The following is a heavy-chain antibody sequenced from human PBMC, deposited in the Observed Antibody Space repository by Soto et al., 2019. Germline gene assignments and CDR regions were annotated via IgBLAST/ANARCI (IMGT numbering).Heavy chain of an antibody. V-gene: IGHV1-69*13. CDR3: ASLHTRFLEWSDYYGMDV. CDR2: IIPIFGTA. Sequence: GASVKVSCKASGGTFSSYGINWVRQAPGQGLEWMGGIIPIFGTANYAQKFQGRVTITADESTSTAYMELSSLRSEDTAVYYCASLHTRFLEWSDYYGMDVWGQGTTVTVSS. D-gene: IGHD3-3*01. CDR1: GGTFSSYG. J-gene: IGHJ6*02.